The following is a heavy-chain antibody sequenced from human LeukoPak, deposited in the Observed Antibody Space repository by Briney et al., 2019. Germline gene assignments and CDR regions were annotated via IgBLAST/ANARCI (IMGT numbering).Heavy chain of an antibody. CDR2: ISYDGSNK. J-gene: IGHJ3*02. V-gene: IGHV3-30-3*01. D-gene: IGHD4-17*01. CDR3: VGPVTDAFDI. Sequence: GGSLSLSCAASGFTFSDYYMSWIRQAPGKGLEWVAVISYDGSNKYYADSVKGRFTISRDNSKNTLYLQMNSLRAEDTAVYYCVGPVTDAFDIWGQGTMVTVSS. CDR1: GFTFSDYY.